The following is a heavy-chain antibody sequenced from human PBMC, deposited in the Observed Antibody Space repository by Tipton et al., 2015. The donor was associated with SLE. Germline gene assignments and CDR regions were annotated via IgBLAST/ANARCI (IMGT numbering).Heavy chain of an antibody. Sequence: TLSLTCTVSGGSISRYYWSWIRQPPGRGLEWIGYMHYRGDTNYNPSLKSRVTISVDTSKIHFSLKLTSVTAADTAVYYCARDSLGFDYWGQGALVTVSS. V-gene: IGHV4-59*12. J-gene: IGHJ4*02. CDR3: ARDSLGFDY. D-gene: IGHD7-27*01. CDR1: GGSISRYY. CDR2: MHYRGDT.